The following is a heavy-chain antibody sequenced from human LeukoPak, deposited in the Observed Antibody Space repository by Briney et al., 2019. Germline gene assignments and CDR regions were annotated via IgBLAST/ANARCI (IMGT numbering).Heavy chain of an antibody. J-gene: IGHJ6*03. CDR1: GGSFSGYY. D-gene: IGHD5-24*01. CDR3: ARNFRWLQLSYYYMDV. CDR2: INHSGST. Sequence: KPSETLSLTCAVYGGSFSGYYWSWIRQPPGKGLEWIGEINHSGSTNYNPSLKSRVTISVDTSKNQFSLKLSSVTAADTAVYYCARNFRWLQLSYYYMDVWGKGTTVTVSS. V-gene: IGHV4-34*01.